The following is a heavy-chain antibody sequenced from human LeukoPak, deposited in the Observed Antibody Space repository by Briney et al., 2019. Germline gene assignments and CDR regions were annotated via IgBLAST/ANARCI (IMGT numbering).Heavy chain of an antibody. D-gene: IGHD3-10*01. CDR3: ANDYRSGSFHDF. CDR1: GFTFDDYA. Sequence: GGSLRLSCAASGFTFDDYAMNWVRQPPGKGLEWVSVISRRDDYTYYADSVKGRFTISRDNSKNTLYLQMNTLRAEDTAVYYCANDYRSGSFHDFWGQGTLVTVSS. J-gene: IGHJ4*02. V-gene: IGHV3-23*01. CDR2: ISRRDDYT.